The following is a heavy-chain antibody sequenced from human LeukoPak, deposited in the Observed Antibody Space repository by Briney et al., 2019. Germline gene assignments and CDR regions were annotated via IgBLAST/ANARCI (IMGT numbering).Heavy chain of an antibody. CDR3: ARISAGTGY. CDR1: GGSISSSSYY. J-gene: IGHJ4*02. V-gene: IGHV4-39*07. Sequence: SETLSLTCTVSGGSISSSSYYWGWIRQPPGKGLEWIGEINHSGSTNYNPSLKSRVTISVDTSKNQFSLKLSSVTAADTAVYYCARISAGTGYWGQGTLVTVSS. D-gene: IGHD6-13*01. CDR2: INHSGST.